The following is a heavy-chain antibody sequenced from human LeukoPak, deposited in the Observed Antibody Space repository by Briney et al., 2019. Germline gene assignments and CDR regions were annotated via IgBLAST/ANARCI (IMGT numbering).Heavy chain of an antibody. CDR2: INSDGRST. V-gene: IGHV3-74*01. J-gene: IGHJ4*02. CDR3: ARDQRIGGRYCSSTSCYPPDY. Sequence: GGSLRLXCAASGFTFSSYWMHWVRQAPGKGLVWVSRINSDGRSTSYADSVKGRFTISRDNAKNTLYLQMNSLRAEDTAVYYCARDQRIGGRYCSSTSCYPPDYWGQGTLVTVSS. D-gene: IGHD2-2*01. CDR1: GFTFSSYW.